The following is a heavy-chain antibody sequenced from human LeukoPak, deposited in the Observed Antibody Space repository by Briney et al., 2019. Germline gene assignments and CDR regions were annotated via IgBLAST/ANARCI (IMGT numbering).Heavy chain of an antibody. V-gene: IGHV4-31*03. D-gene: IGHD2-15*01. CDR3: ARVRVPSAENDAFDI. CDR1: GGSISSGGYY. CDR2: IYYSGST. Sequence: SETLSLTCTVSGGSISSGGYYWSWIRQHPGKGLEWIGYIYYSGSTYYNPSLKSRLNISVDTSTDQFSLKLSSVTAADTAVYYCARVRVPSAENDAFDIWGQGTMVTVSS. J-gene: IGHJ3*02.